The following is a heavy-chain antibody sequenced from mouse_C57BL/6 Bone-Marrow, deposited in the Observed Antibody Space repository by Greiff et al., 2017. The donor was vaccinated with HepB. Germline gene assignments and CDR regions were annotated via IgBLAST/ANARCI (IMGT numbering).Heavy chain of an antibody. CDR1: GYAFTNYL. J-gene: IGHJ3*01. V-gene: IGHV1-54*01. D-gene: IGHD2-10*01. Sequence: QVQLQQSGAELVRPGTSVKVSCKASGYAFTNYLIEWVKQRPGQGLEWIGVINPGSGGTNYNEKFKGKATLTADKSSSTAYMQLSILTSEDSAVYFCARSYYGNYGFAYWAQGTLSTVSP. CDR3: ARSYYGNYGFAY. CDR2: INPGSGGT.